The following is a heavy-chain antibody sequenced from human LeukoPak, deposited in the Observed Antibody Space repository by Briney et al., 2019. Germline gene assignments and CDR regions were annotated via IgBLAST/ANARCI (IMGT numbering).Heavy chain of an antibody. V-gene: IGHV4-38-2*02. D-gene: IGHD3-22*01. CDR3: ARGAHYHDSSGTNLYFDY. CDR1: GYSISSGYY. J-gene: IGHJ4*02. CDR2: IYHSGST. Sequence: SETLSLTCTVSGYSISSGYYWGWIRQPPGKGLEWIGSIYHSGSTYYNPSLKSRVTISVDTSKNQFSLKLSSVTAADTAVYYCARGAHYHDSSGTNLYFDYWGQGTLVTVSS.